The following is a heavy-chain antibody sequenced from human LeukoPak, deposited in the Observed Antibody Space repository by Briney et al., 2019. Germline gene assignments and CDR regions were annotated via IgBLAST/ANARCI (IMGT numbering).Heavy chain of an antibody. Sequence: ASVTVSCKASVYTFTSYDINWVRQATGQGLEWMGWMNPNSGNTGYAQKFQGRVTMTRNTSISTAYMELSSLRSEETAVYYCARALLGYCSGGSCEITYWGQGTLVTVSS. D-gene: IGHD2-15*01. CDR2: MNPNSGNT. CDR3: ARALLGYCSGGSCEITY. V-gene: IGHV1-8*01. CDR1: VYTFTSYD. J-gene: IGHJ4*02.